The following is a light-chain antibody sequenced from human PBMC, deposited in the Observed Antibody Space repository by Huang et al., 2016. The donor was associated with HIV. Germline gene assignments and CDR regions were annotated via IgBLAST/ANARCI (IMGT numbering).Light chain of an antibody. CDR1: QNINNY. CDR2: DSF. V-gene: IGKV3-11*01. J-gene: IGKJ4*01. CDR3: QQRGAWPLT. Sequence: DIVLTQSPATLCLSPGQRATLSCRASQNINNYLVWYQQKPGQAPRLLIYDSFNRATGIPARFSGSGSGTDFTLTINTLEPEDFAVYYCQQRGAWPLTFGGGTKVEIK.